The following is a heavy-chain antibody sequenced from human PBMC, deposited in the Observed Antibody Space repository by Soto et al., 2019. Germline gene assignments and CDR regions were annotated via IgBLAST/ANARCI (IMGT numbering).Heavy chain of an antibody. CDR3: ARSLDSSSWPFAY. CDR2: ISSSSYT. D-gene: IGHD6-13*01. CDR1: GFIFSNYA. Sequence: GGSLRLSCAVSGFIFSNYAMSWVRQAPGRGLEWVSTISSSSYTNYADSVKGRFTISRDNAKNSLYLQMNSLRAEDTAVYYCARSLDSSSWPFAYWGQGTLVTVSS. V-gene: IGHV3-11*03. J-gene: IGHJ4*02.